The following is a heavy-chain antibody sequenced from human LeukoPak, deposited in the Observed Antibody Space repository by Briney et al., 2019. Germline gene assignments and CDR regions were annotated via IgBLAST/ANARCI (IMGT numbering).Heavy chain of an antibody. CDR2: ISGGT. J-gene: IGHJ4*02. V-gene: IGHV3-23*01. Sequence: GGSLRLSCAASGFTFRSYAMSWVRQAPGEGLEWVSAISGGTYYADSVKGRFTISRDNSKNTLYLQMNSLRAEDTAVYYCAKGSDGYCGGDCAFDHWGQGTLVTVSS. CDR1: GFTFRSYA. D-gene: IGHD2-21*02. CDR3: AKGSDGYCGGDCAFDH.